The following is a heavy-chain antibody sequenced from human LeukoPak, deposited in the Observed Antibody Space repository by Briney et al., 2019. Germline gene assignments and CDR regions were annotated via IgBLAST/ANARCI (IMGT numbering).Heavy chain of an antibody. J-gene: IGHJ5*02. D-gene: IGHD3-10*01. Sequence: SETLSLTCTVSGGSISSYYWSWIRQPAGKGLDWIGRIYTSGSTNYNPSLKSRVTMSVDTSKNQFSLKLSSVTAADTAVYYCARDITRTNWFDPWGQGTLVTVSS. CDR2: IYTSGST. CDR3: ARDITRTNWFDP. V-gene: IGHV4-4*07. CDR1: GGSISSYY.